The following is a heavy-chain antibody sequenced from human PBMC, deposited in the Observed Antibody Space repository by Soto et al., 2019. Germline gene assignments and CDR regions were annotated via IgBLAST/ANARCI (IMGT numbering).Heavy chain of an antibody. J-gene: IGHJ4*02. CDR1: GFTFRDSA. CDR2: ITVNGDGT. Sequence: GGSLRLSCAASGFTFRDSAMTWVRQTPGKGLEYVSSITVNGDGTYYADSVKGRFTISRDNAKNSLYLQMNSLRAEDTAVYYCARDQPGYSYGYGLGYWGQGTLVTVSS. V-gene: IGHV3-21*01. CDR3: ARDQPGYSYGYGLGY. D-gene: IGHD5-18*01.